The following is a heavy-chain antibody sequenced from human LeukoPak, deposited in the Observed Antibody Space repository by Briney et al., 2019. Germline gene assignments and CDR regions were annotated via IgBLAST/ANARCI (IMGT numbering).Heavy chain of an antibody. D-gene: IGHD3-10*01. V-gene: IGHV5-51*01. J-gene: IGHJ4*02. CDR2: IYPGDSDT. Sequence: GESLKISCKGSGYSFTSYWIGWVRQMPGKGLEWMGIIYPGDSDTRYSPSFQGQVTISADKSISTAYLQWSSLKASDTAMYYCARRPTMVRGVITYDYWGQGTLVTVSS. CDR3: ARRPTMVRGVITYDY. CDR1: GYSFTSYW.